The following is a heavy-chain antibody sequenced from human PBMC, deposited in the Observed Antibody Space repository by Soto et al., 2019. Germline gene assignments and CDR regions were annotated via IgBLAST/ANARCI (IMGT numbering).Heavy chain of an antibody. V-gene: IGHV1-8*01. CDR2: MNPNSGNT. CDR1: GYSFTSYD. CDR3: ARDKAGYVDL. J-gene: IGHJ2*01. Sequence: QVQLVQSGAEVKKPGASVKVSCKASGYSFTSYDINWVRQATGQGLEWMGWMNPNSGNTGYAQKFQGRVTMTRNTSMSTAYMELTSVSSEDTAVSYCARDKAGYVDLWGRGTLVTVAS.